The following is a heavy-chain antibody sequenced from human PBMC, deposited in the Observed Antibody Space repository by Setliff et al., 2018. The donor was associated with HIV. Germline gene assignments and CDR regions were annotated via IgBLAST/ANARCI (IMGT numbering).Heavy chain of an antibody. Sequence: SETLSLTCTVSGGSISSHYWSWIRQPPGKGLEWIGSIYYSGSTNYNPSLKSRVTISVDTSKNQFSLRLSSVTAADTAVYYCARPASDAFDIWGQGTWSPSPQ. J-gene: IGHJ3*02. V-gene: IGHV4-59*11. CDR2: IYYSGST. D-gene: IGHD2-2*01. CDR3: ARPASDAFDI. CDR1: GGSISSHY.